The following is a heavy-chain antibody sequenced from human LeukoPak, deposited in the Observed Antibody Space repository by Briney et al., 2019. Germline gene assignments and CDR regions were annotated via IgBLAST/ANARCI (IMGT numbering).Heavy chain of an antibody. V-gene: IGHV1-18*01. Sequence: ASVKVSCKASGYTFTSYGISWVRQAPGQGLEGMGWISAYNGNTNYAQKLQGRVTMTTDTSTSTAYMELRSLRSDDTAVYYCARVAMVRGVITYYYCYMDVWGKGTTVTVSS. CDR2: ISAYNGNT. CDR3: ARVAMVRGVITYYYCYMDV. CDR1: GYTFTSYG. D-gene: IGHD3-10*01. J-gene: IGHJ6*03.